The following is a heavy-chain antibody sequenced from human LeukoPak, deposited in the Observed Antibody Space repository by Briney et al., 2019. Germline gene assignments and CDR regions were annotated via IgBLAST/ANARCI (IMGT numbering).Heavy chain of an antibody. CDR2: INPNSGGT. D-gene: IGHD3-3*01. CDR3: ARDLLWSGSIGWFDP. Sequence: ASVKVSCKASGYTFAGYYMHWVRQAPGQGLEWMGWINPNSGGTNYAQKFQGRVTMTRDTSISTAYMELSRLRSDDTALYYCARDLLWSGSIGWFDPWGQGTLVTVSS. CDR1: GYTFAGYY. J-gene: IGHJ5*02. V-gene: IGHV1-2*02.